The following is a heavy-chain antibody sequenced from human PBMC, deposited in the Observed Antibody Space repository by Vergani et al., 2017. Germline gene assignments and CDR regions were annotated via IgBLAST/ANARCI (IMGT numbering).Heavy chain of an antibody. Sequence: QVQLRESGPGLVKPSETLSLSCTMSGYSVNSGYYWAWIRQTAAKGLEWIWSAYHSGATYYNPSLESRVTILLDTSRKQFSLRLNSVTAADTAVYYCAGGNDHGTYNPPLDPWGPGTRVTVSS. D-gene: IGHD4/OR15-4a*01. CDR2: AYHSGAT. J-gene: IGHJ5*02. CDR3: AGGNDHGTYNPPLDP. V-gene: IGHV4-38-2*02. CDR1: GYSVNSGYY.